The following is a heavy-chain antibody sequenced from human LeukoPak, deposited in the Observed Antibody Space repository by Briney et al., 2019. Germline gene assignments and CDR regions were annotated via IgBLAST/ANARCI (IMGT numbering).Heavy chain of an antibody. CDR1: GGSISSYY. CDR2: VNHSGST. CDR3: AGDYGDYVGNNWFDP. D-gene: IGHD4-17*01. J-gene: IGHJ5*02. V-gene: IGHV4-34*01. Sequence: PSETLSLTCTVSGGSISSYYWSWIRQPPGKGLEWIGEVNHSGSTNYNPSLKSRVTISVDTSKNQFSLKLSSVTAADTAVYYCAGDYGDYVGNNWFDPWGQGTLVTVSS.